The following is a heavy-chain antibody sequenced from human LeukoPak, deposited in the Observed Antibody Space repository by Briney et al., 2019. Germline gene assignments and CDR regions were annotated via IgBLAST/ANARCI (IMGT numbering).Heavy chain of an antibody. J-gene: IGHJ2*01. D-gene: IGHD6-19*01. V-gene: IGHV4-34*01. CDR3: ARALIVSIAVAGKARGYFDL. CDR1: GGSFSGYY. CDR2: INNSGRT. Sequence: NPSETLSLTCAVYGGSFSGYYWSWIRQPPGKGLEWIGEINNSGRTNYNPPLKSRVPKSVETSKKQFSLKLSSVTAADTAVYYCARALIVSIAVAGKARGYFDLWGRGTLVTVSS.